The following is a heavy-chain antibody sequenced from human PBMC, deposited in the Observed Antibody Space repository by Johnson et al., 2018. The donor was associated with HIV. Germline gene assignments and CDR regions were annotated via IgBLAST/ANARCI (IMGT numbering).Heavy chain of an antibody. CDR1: GFSFDDYA. CDR3: AGGFYYGSGSYHGAFDI. Sequence: QLVESGGGLVQPGRSLRLSCAASGFSFDDYAMYWVRQAPGTGLEWVAGISWNTGSIGYADSVKGRFTISRDNAKNSLFLQMNSLRAEDTAVYYCAGGFYYGSGSYHGAFDIWGRGTMVIVSS. D-gene: IGHD3-10*01. CDR2: ISWNTGSI. V-gene: IGHV3-9*01. J-gene: IGHJ3*02.